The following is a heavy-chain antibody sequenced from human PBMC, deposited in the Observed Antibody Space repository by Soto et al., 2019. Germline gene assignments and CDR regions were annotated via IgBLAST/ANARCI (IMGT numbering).Heavy chain of an antibody. Sequence: SETLSLTCTVSGGSVSSGSYYWSWIREPPGKGLEWIGYIYYSGSTNYNPSLKSRVTISADTSKNQFSLKLSSVTAADTAVYYCARDGDGYNYWGQGTLVTVSS. V-gene: IGHV4-61*01. CDR2: IYYSGST. J-gene: IGHJ4*02. CDR3: ARDGDGYNY. CDR1: GGSVSSGSYY. D-gene: IGHD5-12*01.